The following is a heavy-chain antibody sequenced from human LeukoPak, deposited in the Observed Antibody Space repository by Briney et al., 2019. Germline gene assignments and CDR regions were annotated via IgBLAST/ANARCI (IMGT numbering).Heavy chain of an antibody. J-gene: IGHJ4*02. D-gene: IGHD3-10*01. Sequence: GASVKVSCKASGYTFTGYYVHWLRQAPGQGLEWMGFINPNSGGTNYAQKFQGRVTMTRDTSISTAYMELSSLTSDDTAVYYCARDLGGYHYRSGHYPQWGQGTLITVSS. CDR2: INPNSGGT. CDR1: GYTFTGYY. CDR3: ARDLGGYHYRSGHYPQ. V-gene: IGHV1-2*02.